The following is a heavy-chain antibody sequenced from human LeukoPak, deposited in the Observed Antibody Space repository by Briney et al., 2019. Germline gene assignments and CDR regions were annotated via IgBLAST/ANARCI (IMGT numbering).Heavy chain of an antibody. CDR1: GMTVSSNY. Sequence: GGSLRLSCAASGMTVSSNYIMWVRQPPGKGLDWVSSIYTGGSTYYADAVKGRFTISRDNSKNTVNLQMNSLRAEDTAVYYCARDQASSSSSPYWGQGTLVTVSS. CDR3: ARDQASSSSSPY. J-gene: IGHJ4*02. CDR2: IYTGGST. D-gene: IGHD2-2*01. V-gene: IGHV3-66*01.